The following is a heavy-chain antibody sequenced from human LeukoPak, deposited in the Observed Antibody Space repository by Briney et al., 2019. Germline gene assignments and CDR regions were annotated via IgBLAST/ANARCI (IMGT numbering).Heavy chain of an antibody. J-gene: IGHJ6*02. CDR1: GFTFSSYA. CDR3: ARQTTVTTFGVGYYYYGMDV. Sequence: PGGSLRLSCAASGFTFSSYAMHWVRRAPGKGLEWVAVISYDGSNKYYADSVKGRFTISRDNSKNTLYLQMNSLRAEDTAVYYCARQTTVTTFGVGYYYYGMDVWGQGTTVTVSS. D-gene: IGHD4-17*01. CDR2: ISYDGSNK. V-gene: IGHV3-30*04.